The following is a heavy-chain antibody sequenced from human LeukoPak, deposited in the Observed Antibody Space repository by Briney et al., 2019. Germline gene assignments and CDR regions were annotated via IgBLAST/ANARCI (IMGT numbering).Heavy chain of an antibody. J-gene: IGHJ4*02. D-gene: IGHD3-22*01. CDR1: GGTFSSYA. Sequence: SVKVSCKASGGTFSSYAISWVRQAPGQGLEWMGGIIPIFGTANYAQKFQGRVTITADESTSTAYMELSSLRSEDTAVYYCARVQYYDSSGYLGYFDYWGQGTLVTVSS. CDR3: ARVQYYDSSGYLGYFDY. CDR2: IIPIFGTA. V-gene: IGHV1-69*13.